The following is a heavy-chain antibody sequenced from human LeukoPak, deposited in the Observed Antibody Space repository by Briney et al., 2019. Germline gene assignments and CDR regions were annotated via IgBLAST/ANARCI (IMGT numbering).Heavy chain of an antibody. CDR2: IKQDGVDK. CDR1: GFSFSRSY. V-gene: IGHV3-7*01. CDR3: ARDPSRYDLDY. Sequence: GGSLRLSCAASGFSFSRSYMNWVRQAPGKGLEWVATIKQDGVDKYYVDSVKGRFTISRDTAKNSLFLQMNSLRAEDTAVYYFARDPSRYDLDYWGQGTLVTVSS. D-gene: IGHD5-12*01. J-gene: IGHJ4*02.